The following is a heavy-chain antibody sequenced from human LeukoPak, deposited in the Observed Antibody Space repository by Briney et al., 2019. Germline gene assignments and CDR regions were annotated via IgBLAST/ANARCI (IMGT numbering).Heavy chain of an antibody. D-gene: IGHD3-9*01. CDR1: GYKFTDKH. V-gene: IGHV1-2*06. CDR3: VRENWFIAN. CDR2: IVPKSGDT. J-gene: IGHJ4*02. Sequence: ASVKVSCKTSGYKFTDKHLHWVRQAAGRGLEWMGRIVPKSGDTNYAQQFQGRVTMTRDTSISTAYKEMSRLTSDDTAVYFCVRENWFIANWGQGTQVTVSS.